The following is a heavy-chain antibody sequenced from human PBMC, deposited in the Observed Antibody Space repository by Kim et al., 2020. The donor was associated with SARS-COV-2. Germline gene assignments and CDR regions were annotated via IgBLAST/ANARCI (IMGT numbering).Heavy chain of an antibody. V-gene: IGHV3-23*01. Sequence: GGSLRLSCAASGFTFSSYAMSWVRQAPGKGLEWVSAISGSGGSTYYADSVKGRFTISRDNSKNTLYLQMNSLRAEDTAIYYCAKVTGYDFWSPRKSHAFDIWGQGTMVTVSS. CDR2: ISGSGGST. CDR1: GFTFSSYA. CDR3: AKVTGYDFWSPRKSHAFDI. D-gene: IGHD3-3*01. J-gene: IGHJ3*02.